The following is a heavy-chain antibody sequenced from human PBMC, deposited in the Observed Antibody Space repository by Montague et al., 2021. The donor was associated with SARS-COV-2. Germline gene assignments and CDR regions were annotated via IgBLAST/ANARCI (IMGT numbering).Heavy chain of an antibody. Sequence: SETLSLTCTVSGGSISSSNYYWGWIRQPPGKGLEWIGNMYYSGSTYYNPSLKSRVTISIDTSKNQFSLKLSSVTAADTAVYYCARDGIVVKGVTEGMDVWGQGTTVTASS. CDR1: GGSISSSNYY. V-gene: IGHV4-39*07. CDR2: MYYSGST. D-gene: IGHD3-10*01. J-gene: IGHJ6*02. CDR3: ARDGIVVKGVTEGMDV.